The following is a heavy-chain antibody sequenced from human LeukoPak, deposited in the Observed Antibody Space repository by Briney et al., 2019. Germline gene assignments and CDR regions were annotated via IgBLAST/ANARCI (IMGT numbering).Heavy chain of an antibody. Sequence: PSETLSLTCSVSGASISSGRNYWGWIRQSPGKGLEWIASIYSSGNTQYNPSLQSRVSVSVDTSKNQVSVRLSSLTAADTGVYYCARLRLGIAAAGTIDYWGQGTLVTVSS. V-gene: IGHV4-39*01. CDR2: IYSSGNT. CDR3: ARLRLGIAAAGTIDY. CDR1: GASISSGRNY. D-gene: IGHD6-13*01. J-gene: IGHJ4*02.